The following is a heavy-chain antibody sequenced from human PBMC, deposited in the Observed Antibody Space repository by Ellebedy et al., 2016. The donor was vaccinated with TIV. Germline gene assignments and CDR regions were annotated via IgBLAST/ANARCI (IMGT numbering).Heavy chain of an antibody. CDR3: GRGPLAVGGPDF. CDR2: MNTHNDNK. D-gene: IGHD6-19*01. V-gene: IGHV1-8*01. Sequence: ASVKVSCXASGYTFLKYEINWVRQAPGQGLEWMGWMNTHNDNKGSAGKFRGRLTMTANASISTAYMELSNLKSDDTAVYYCGRGPLAVGGPDFWGQGALVTVSS. CDR1: GYTFLKYE. J-gene: IGHJ4*02.